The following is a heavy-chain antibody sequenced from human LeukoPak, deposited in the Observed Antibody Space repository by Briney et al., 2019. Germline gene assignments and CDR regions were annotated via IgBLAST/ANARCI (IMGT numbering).Heavy chain of an antibody. J-gene: IGHJ4*02. Sequence: ASVKVSCKASGYTFTGYYMHWVRQAPGQGLEWMGWINPNSGGTNYAQKFQGRVTRTRDTSISTAYMELSRLRSDDTAVYYCARGRSYCSGGSCYSYFDYWGQGTLVTVSS. CDR1: GYTFTGYY. CDR3: ARGRSYCSGGSCYSYFDY. D-gene: IGHD2-15*01. CDR2: INPNSGGT. V-gene: IGHV1-2*02.